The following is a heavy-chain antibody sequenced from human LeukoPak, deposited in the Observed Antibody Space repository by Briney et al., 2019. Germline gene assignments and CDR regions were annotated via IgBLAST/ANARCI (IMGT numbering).Heavy chain of an antibody. V-gene: IGHV4-59*08. CDR1: GGSISSYY. J-gene: IGHJ4*02. Sequence: SETLSLTCTVSGGSISSYYWSWIRQPPGKGLEWIGYIYYSGSTYYNPSLKSRVTISVDTSKNQFSLKLSSVTAADTAVYYCARSCSSTSCYLSRWGQGTLVTVSS. D-gene: IGHD2-2*01. CDR3: ARSCSSTSCYLSR. CDR2: IYYSGST.